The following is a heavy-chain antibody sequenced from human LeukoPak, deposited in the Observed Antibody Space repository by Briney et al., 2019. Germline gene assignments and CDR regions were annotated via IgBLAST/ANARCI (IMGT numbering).Heavy chain of an antibody. CDR3: AKSEGGIRASPSDY. CDR2: ISYDGTNS. D-gene: IGHD3-16*01. V-gene: IGHV3-30*02. CDR1: GFTFNNYG. J-gene: IGHJ4*02. Sequence: PGGSLRLSCAASGFTFNNYGMHWVRQAPGKGLQWVAFISYDGTNSFYASSVKGRFTISRDNSKITLYLQMNSLRGDDTAVYYCAKSEGGIRASPSDYWGQGTLVTVSS.